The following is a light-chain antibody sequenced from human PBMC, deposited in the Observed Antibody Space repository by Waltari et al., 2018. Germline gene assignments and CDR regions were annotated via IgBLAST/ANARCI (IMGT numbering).Light chain of an antibody. CDR1: QGISSY. V-gene: IGKV1-17*01. CDR2: AAT. CDR3: LQHNSHPFT. Sequence: DIQMTQSPSSLSASVGDTVTITCRASQGISSYLNWFQQKPGKAPKLLIYAATTLQSGVPSRFSGSGSGTEFTLTISSLQPEDFAAYYCLQHNSHPFTFGPGNKLDIK. J-gene: IGKJ3*01.